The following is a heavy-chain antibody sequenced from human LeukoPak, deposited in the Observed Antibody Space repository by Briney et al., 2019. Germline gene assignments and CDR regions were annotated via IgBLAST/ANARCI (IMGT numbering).Heavy chain of an antibody. CDR1: GYTFTGYY. CDR2: INPNSGGT. V-gene: IGHV1-2*02. J-gene: IGHJ5*02. CDR3: ARDSIMITFGGVRS. Sequence: ASVKVSCKASGYTFTGYYMHWVRQAPGQGLEWMGWINPNSGGTNYAQKFQGRVTMTRDTSISTAYMELSRLRSDDTAVYYCARDSIMITFGGVRSWGQGTLVTVSS. D-gene: IGHD3-16*01.